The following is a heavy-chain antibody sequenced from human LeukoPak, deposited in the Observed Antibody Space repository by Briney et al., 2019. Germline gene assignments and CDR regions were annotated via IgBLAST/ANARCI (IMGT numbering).Heavy chain of an antibody. Sequence: ASVTVSCKASGYTFIGHFIHWVRQAPGQGLEWMGWINPNSGSTNYAQKFKGRVTMTRDTSISTTYMELNSLRSDDTALYYCTRDRGYGWYVSDHWGQGTLVTVSS. D-gene: IGHD6-19*01. CDR2: INPNSGST. CDR3: TRDRGYGWYVSDH. CDR1: GYTFIGHF. J-gene: IGHJ4*02. V-gene: IGHV1-2*02.